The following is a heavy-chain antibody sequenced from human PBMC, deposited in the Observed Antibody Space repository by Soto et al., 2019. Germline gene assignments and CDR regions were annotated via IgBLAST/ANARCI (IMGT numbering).Heavy chain of an antibody. J-gene: IGHJ3*02. CDR1: GYSFSFYW. V-gene: IGHV5-51*01. D-gene: IGHD3-22*01. CDR3: ATAYVYDFENSNYYRDAFDI. CDR2: MYPDDSDI. Sequence: GESLKISCKASGYSFSFYWIGWVRQTPGKGLEWMAIMYPDDSDIRYSPSFEAHVTISADKSTSTAFLQWSSLKASDTAMYYCATAYVYDFENSNYYRDAFDIWGQGTLVTVSS.